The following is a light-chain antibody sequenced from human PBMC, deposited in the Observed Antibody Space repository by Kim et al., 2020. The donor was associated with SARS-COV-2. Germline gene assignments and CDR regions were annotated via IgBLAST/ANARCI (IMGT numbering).Light chain of an antibody. Sequence: DIQMTQSPSSLSASVGDRVTITCRASQSISSYLNWYQQKPGKAPNLLIYAASTLQSGVPSRFSGSGYGTDFTLTISSLQPEDFASYYCQHSWTFGQGTKVEIK. CDR1: QSISSY. V-gene: IGKV1-39*01. CDR3: QHSWT. J-gene: IGKJ1*01. CDR2: AAS.